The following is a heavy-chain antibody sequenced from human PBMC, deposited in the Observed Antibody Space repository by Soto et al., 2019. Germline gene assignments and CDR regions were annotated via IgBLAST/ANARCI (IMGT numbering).Heavy chain of an antibody. CDR3: ASSDCSGGSCPLFDP. V-gene: IGHV1-18*01. D-gene: IGHD2-15*01. CDR2: ISAYNGNT. Sequence: SAKATSKAPRYTITSKCISWARQATRQGLEWMGWISAYNGNTNYAQKLQGRVTMTTDTSTSTAYMELRSLRSDDTAVYYCASSDCSGGSCPLFDPWGQGTLVTVSS. CDR1: RYTITSKC. J-gene: IGHJ5*02.